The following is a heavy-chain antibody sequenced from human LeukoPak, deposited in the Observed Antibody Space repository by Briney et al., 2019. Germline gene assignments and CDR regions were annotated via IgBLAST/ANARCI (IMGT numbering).Heavy chain of an antibody. V-gene: IGHV3-48*03. D-gene: IGHD2-21*01. CDR3: GREGPGYRDSN. CDR2: ISSSGSTK. J-gene: IGHJ1*01. CDR1: GLTFSSYE. Sequence: GGSLRLSCAASGLTFSSYEMNWVRQAPGKGLEWVSYISSSGSTKYYADSVKGRFSISRDNAKKSLYLQMSSLRAEDTAVYYCGREGPGYRDSNLGQGTLVTVSS.